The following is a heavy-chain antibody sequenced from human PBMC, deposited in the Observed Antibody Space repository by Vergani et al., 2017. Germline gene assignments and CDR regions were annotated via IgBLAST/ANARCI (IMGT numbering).Heavy chain of an antibody. Sequence: QITLKESGPTLVKPTQTLTLTCTFSGFSLNTRGVSVAWIRQPPGKALDWLALIYWNDDQHYSPSLNNSVTITKDTSKNQVVLTMTNMDYVDTGTYYCVYRKTECRTTGCFYPFYNYYYMDVWGKGTTVTVSS. CDR3: VYRKTECRTTGCFYPFYNYYYMDV. CDR1: GFSLNTRGVS. CDR2: IYWNDDQ. D-gene: IGHD2-2*01. J-gene: IGHJ6*03. V-gene: IGHV2-5*04.